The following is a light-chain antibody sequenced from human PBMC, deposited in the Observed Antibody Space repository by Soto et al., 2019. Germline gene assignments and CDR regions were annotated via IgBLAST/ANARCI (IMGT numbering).Light chain of an antibody. CDR1: QSINNY. V-gene: IGKV1-39*01. CDR3: QQGFRTPPT. Sequence: DIQMTQSPSSLSASVGDRVSITCRASQSINNYLNWYQQKPGKAPKLLMFGASILQSGVPSRFSGSLSGTDFPLTISSLQPEDCATYYCQQGFRTPPTFGGGTKVDIK. J-gene: IGKJ4*01. CDR2: GAS.